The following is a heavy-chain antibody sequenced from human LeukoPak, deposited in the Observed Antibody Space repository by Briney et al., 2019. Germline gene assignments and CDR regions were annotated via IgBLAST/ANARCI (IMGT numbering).Heavy chain of an antibody. CDR1: GFTVSSNY. D-gene: IGHD5-12*01. CDR3: ARDGMVATGSYYYYYGMDV. V-gene: IGHV3-66*01. J-gene: IGHJ6*02. CDR2: IYSGGST. Sequence: PGGSLRLSCAASGFTVSSNYMSWVRQAPGKGLEWVSVIYSGGSTYYADSVKGRFTISRDNSKNTLYLQMNSLRAEDTAVYYCARDGMVATGSYYYYYGMDVWGQGTTVTVSS.